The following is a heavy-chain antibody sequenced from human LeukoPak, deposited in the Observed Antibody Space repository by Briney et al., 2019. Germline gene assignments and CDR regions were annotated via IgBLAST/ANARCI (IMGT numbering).Heavy chain of an antibody. Sequence: ASVKVSCKDSGYTFTSYGISWVRQATGQGLEWRGWMNPKSGLTVYAQKLQGRVSLTRNTSLSTACMEMSSLRSLDTGLYYCAREDYYDSGSNDYWCRGTLVTVSS. CDR3: AREDYYDSGSNDY. J-gene: IGHJ4*02. CDR2: MNPKSGLT. V-gene: IGHV1-8*03. D-gene: IGHD3-22*01. CDR1: GYTFTSYG.